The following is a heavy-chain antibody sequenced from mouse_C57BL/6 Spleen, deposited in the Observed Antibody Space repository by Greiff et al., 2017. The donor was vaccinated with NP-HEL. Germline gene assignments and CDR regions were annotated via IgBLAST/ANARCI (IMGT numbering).Heavy chain of an antibody. CDR3: ARKTNYYGSSPYAKDY. D-gene: IGHD1-1*01. Sequence: EVKLVESGPELVKPGASVKIPCKASGYTFTDYNMDWVKQSHGKSLEWIGDINPNNGGTIYNQKFKGKATLTVDKSSSTAYMELRSLTSEDTAVYYCARKTNYYGSSPYAKDYWGQGTSVTVSS. CDR1: GYTFTDYN. V-gene: IGHV1-18*01. J-gene: IGHJ4*01. CDR2: INPNNGGT.